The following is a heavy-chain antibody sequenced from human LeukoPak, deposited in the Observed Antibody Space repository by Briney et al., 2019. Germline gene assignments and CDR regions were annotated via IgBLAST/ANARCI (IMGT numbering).Heavy chain of an antibody. J-gene: IGHJ4*02. CDR2: MNPNSGNT. CDR1: GYTFTTFD. Sequence: ASVKVSCKASGYTFTTFDINWVRQATGQGLEWMGWMNPNSGNTGYAQRFQGRVTMTRNTSISTAYMELSSLRSEDTAVYYCARDEEGGYCSSTSCSTFDYWGQGTLVTVSS. D-gene: IGHD2-2*01. V-gene: IGHV1-8*02. CDR3: ARDEEGGYCSSTSCSTFDY.